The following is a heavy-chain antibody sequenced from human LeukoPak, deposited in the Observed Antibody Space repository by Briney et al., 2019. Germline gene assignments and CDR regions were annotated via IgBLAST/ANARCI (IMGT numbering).Heavy chain of an antibody. CDR2: IKQDGSEK. D-gene: IGHD3-10*01. V-gene: IGHV3-7*01. CDR3: ARDPWDYYGSGSPSGF. J-gene: IGHJ4*02. CDR1: GFTFSSYW. Sequence: GGSLRLSCVASGFTFSSYWMSWVRQAPGKGLEWVANIKQDGSEKYYVDSVKGRFTMSRDNAKNSLYLQMNSLRAEDTAVYYCARDPWDYYGSGSPSGFWGQGTLVTVSS.